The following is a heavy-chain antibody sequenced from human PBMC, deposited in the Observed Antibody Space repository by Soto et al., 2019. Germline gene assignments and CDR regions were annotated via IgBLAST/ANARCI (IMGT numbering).Heavy chain of an antibody. CDR2: ISSSSNYI. CDR3: ARAPYYYDNSGYYY. Sequence: GGSLRLSCAASGFTFSTYSMNWVRQAPGKGLEWVSSISSSSNYIYYADSVKGRFTISRDNAKNSLYLQMNSLRAEDTAVYYCARAPYYYDNSGYYYWGQGTLVTVSS. J-gene: IGHJ4*02. CDR1: GFTFSTYS. V-gene: IGHV3-21*01. D-gene: IGHD3-22*01.